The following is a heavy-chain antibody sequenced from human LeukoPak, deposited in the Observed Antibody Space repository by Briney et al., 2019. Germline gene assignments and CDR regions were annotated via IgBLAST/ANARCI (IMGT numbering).Heavy chain of an antibody. CDR3: ARDTRTFDY. CDR1: GFTFSSYR. D-gene: IGHD1-26*01. CDR2: IKQDGSEK. Sequence: GGSLRLSCAAAGFTFSSYRMNWVRQAPGKGLEWVANIKQDGSEKYYVDSVKGRFTISRDNAKNSLFLQMNSLRAEDTAVYYCARDTRTFDYWGQGTLVTVSS. J-gene: IGHJ4*02. V-gene: IGHV3-7*01.